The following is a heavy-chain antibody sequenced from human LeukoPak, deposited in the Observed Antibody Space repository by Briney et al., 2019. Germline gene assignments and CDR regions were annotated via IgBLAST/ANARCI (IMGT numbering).Heavy chain of an antibody. V-gene: IGHV3-23*01. CDR2: ITSSAGST. J-gene: IGHJ4*02. CDR3: AKDPPILRWSFDY. Sequence: GGSLRLSCAASGFTFSSYAMSWVRQAPGKGLEWVSDITSSAGSTYYADSVKGRFLISRENDKNTLYLQMSSLRAEDTAIYYCAKDPPILRWSFDYWGQGTLVTVSS. D-gene: IGHD4-23*01. CDR1: GFTFSSYA.